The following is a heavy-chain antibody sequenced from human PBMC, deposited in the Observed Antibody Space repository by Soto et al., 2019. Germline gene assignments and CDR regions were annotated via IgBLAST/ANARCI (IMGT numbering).Heavy chain of an antibody. Sequence: SETLSLTCTVSGGSISSSYWSWIRQPAGKGLEWIGRIYASGSTNYNPSLKSRVTMSVDTSKNQFSLKVNSVTAADTAVYYCARDLVDYSSDWFNWFDPWGQVTLVTVSS. J-gene: IGHJ5*02. CDR2: IYASGST. CDR1: GGSISSSY. V-gene: IGHV4-4*07. D-gene: IGHD6-19*01. CDR3: ARDLVDYSSDWFNWFDP.